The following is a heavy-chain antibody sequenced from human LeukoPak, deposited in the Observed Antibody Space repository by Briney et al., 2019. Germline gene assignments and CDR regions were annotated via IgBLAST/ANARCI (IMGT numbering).Heavy chain of an antibody. D-gene: IGHD3-22*01. V-gene: IGHV3-23*01. CDR3: AKRLTYYYDSSGYFYFDY. CDR2: ISGSGGST. Sequence: GGSLRLSCAASGFTFSSYAMSWVRQAPGKGLEWVSAISGSGGSTYYADSVKGRFTISRDNSKNTLYLQMNSLRAENAGVYYCAKRLTYYYDSSGYFYFDYWGQGTLVTVSS. CDR1: GFTFSSYA. J-gene: IGHJ4*02.